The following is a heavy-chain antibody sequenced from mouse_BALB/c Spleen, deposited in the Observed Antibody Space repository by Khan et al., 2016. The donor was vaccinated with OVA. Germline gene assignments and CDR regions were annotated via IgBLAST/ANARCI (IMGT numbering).Heavy chain of an antibody. CDR1: GFNIKDTY. Sequence: EVQLVESGAELVKPGASVKLSCTASGFNIKDTYIHWVKQRPEQGLEWIGRIDPANGNTKYDPKFRDKATITEDTSSNTAYLQLSSLTSEDTAIYYWARRGGNCEAYDMDYWGQGTSVTVSS. CDR2: IDPANGNT. V-gene: IGHV14-3*02. CDR3: ARRGGNCEAYDMDY. D-gene: IGHD2-1*01. J-gene: IGHJ4*01.